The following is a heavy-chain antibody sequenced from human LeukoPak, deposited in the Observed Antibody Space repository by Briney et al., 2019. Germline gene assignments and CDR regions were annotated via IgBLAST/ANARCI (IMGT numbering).Heavy chain of an antibody. CDR3: ASEDRGYSYGALGY. CDR2: IYTSGST. J-gene: IGHJ4*02. V-gene: IGHV4-4*07. D-gene: IGHD5-18*01. Sequence: SETLSLTCTVSGGSISSYYWSWIRQPAGKGLEWIGRIYTSGSTNYNPSLKSRVTVSVDTSKNQFSLKLSSVTAADTAVYYCASEDRGYSYGALGYWGQGTLVTVSS. CDR1: GGSISSYY.